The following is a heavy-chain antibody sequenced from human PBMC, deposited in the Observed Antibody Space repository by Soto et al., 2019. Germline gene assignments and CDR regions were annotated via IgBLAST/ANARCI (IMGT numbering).Heavy chain of an antibody. CDR3: GSKINYYYYYGMDV. Sequence: GGSLRLSCAASGFTFSSYSMNWVRQAPGKGLEWVSYISSSSTIYYADSVKGRFTISRDNAKNSLYLQLNSLRDEDTAVYYCGSKINYYYYYGMDVWGQGTTVTVSS. CDR2: ISSSSTI. J-gene: IGHJ6*02. V-gene: IGHV3-48*02. CDR1: GFTFSSYS.